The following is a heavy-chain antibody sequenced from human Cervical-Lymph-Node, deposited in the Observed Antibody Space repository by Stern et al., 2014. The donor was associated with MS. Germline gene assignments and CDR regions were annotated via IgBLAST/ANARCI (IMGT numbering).Heavy chain of an antibody. CDR2: FGPEGDEE. CDR1: GFTLSSHA. J-gene: IGHJ6*02. D-gene: IGHD3-16*01. Sequence: VQLEESGGGVVQPGGSLRLSCAASGFTLSSHAIHWIRQAPGKGLEWVAVFGPEGDEENSIDSVKGRFTMSRDTSKTTLYLQMTTLRPDDTAVYYCARYRYRGSQRPYYYGLDVWGQGTTVTVSS. CDR3: ARYRYRGSQRPYYYGLDV. V-gene: IGHV3-33*01.